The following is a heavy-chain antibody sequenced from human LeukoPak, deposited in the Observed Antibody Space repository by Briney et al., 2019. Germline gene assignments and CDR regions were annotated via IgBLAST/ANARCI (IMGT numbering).Heavy chain of an antibody. Sequence: SETLSLTCTVSGGSISSSSYYWGWIRQPPGKGLEWIGSIYYSGSTYYDPSLKSRVTISVDTSKNQFSLKLSSVTAADTAVYYCARGYCSGGSCYSYYYYNYMDVWGKGTTVTVSS. CDR1: GGSISSSSYY. J-gene: IGHJ6*03. D-gene: IGHD2-15*01. CDR2: IYYSGST. CDR3: ARGYCSGGSCYSYYYYNYMDV. V-gene: IGHV4-39*07.